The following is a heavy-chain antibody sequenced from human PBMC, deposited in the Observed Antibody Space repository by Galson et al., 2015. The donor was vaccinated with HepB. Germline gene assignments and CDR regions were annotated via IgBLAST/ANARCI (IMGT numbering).Heavy chain of an antibody. CDR2: IYSGGSP. D-gene: IGHD3-22*01. Sequence: SLRLSCAASGFTVSSHYMTWVRQAPGKGLEWVSVIYSGGSPYYADSVKGRFTISRDSSKNTLDLQMNSLRAEDTAVYYCARREEYYDSSGFYLYFDLWGRGTLVTVSS. V-gene: IGHV3-66*01. CDR1: GFTVSSHY. CDR3: ARREEYYDSSGFYLYFDL. J-gene: IGHJ2*01.